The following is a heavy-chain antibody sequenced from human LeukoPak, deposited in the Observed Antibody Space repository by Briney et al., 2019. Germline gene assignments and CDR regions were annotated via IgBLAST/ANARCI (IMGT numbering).Heavy chain of an antibody. D-gene: IGHD6-13*01. J-gene: IGHJ4*02. Sequence: PGGSLRLSCAASGFTFSRYWMSWVRQAPGKGLEWVGRIKSKTDGGTTDYAAPVKGRFTISRDDSKNTLYLQMNSLKTEDTGVYYCTRVRSSWYYFDYWGQGTLVTVSS. CDR3: TRVRSSWYYFDY. CDR1: GFTFSRYW. CDR2: IKSKTDGGTT. V-gene: IGHV3-15*01.